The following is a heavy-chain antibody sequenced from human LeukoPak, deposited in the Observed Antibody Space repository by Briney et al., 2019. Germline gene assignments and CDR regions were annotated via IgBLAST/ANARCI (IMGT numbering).Heavy chain of an antibody. CDR1: GFTFSSYA. J-gene: IGHJ4*02. CDR2: ISYDGSNK. CDR3: ARDFRPVVGVGGTFDY. V-gene: IGHV3-30*04. Sequence: HPGGSLRLFCAASGFTFSSYAMDWVRQAPGKGLEWVAVISYDGSNKYYADSVKGRFTISRDNSKNTLYLQMNSLRAEDTAVYYCARDFRPVVGVGGTFDYWGQGTLVTVSS. D-gene: IGHD6-13*01.